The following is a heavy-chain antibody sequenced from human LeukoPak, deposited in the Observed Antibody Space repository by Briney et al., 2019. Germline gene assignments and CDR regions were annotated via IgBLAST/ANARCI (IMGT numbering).Heavy chain of an antibody. D-gene: IGHD2-2*01. V-gene: IGHV3-23*01. CDR2: ISATDGST. J-gene: IGHJ5*02. CDR3: VACSSVSCYGDRFDP. Sequence: GGSLRLSCAASGFTFASYAMTWVRQAPGKGLEWVSSISATDGSTYYADSVGGRFTISRDNSKNTLFLQMNSLRAEDTALYYCVACSSVSCYGDRFDPWGQGTLVTVSS. CDR1: GFTFASYA.